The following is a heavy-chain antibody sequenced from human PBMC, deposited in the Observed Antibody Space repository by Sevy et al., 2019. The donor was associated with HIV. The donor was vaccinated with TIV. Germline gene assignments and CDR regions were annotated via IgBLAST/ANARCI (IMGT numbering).Heavy chain of an antibody. CDR2: IYYSGST. Sequence: SETLSLTCTVSGGSISSYYWSWIRQPPGKGLEWIGYIYYSGSTNYNPTLKSRVTISVDTSKNQYSLKLNSVTASDTAVYYCARGTYYYDRSGLDYWNQGTLVTVSS. V-gene: IGHV4-59*01. CDR1: GGSISSYY. J-gene: IGHJ4*02. D-gene: IGHD3-22*01. CDR3: ARGTYYYDRSGLDY.